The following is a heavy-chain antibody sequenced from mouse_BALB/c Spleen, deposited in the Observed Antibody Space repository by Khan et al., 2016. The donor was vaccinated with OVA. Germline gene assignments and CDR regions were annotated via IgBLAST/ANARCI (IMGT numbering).Heavy chain of an antibody. CDR3: AREIYYDYAYYYAMDY. CDR2: IWGDGST. J-gene: IGHJ4*01. D-gene: IGHD2-4*01. CDR1: GFSLTGYG. Sequence: QVQLKQSGTGLVAPSQSLSITCTVSGFSLTGYGVNWVRQPPGKGLEWLGMIWGDGSTDYNSAPKSRLIISKDNSKSQVFVTMNSLHTDDTARYYCAREIYYDYAYYYAMDYWGQGTSVTVSS. V-gene: IGHV2-6-7*01.